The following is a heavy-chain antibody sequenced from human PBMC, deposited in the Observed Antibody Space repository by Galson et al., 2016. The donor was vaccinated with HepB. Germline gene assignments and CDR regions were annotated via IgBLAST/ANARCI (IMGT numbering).Heavy chain of an antibody. J-gene: IGHJ6*02. D-gene: IGHD4-17*01. CDR2: ISSNNYI. Sequence: SLRLSCAASGFTFSSYSLNWVRQAPGKGLEWVSFISSNNYIYYADSVQGRFTSSRDRSTNTVYLQMNSLRADDTAVYFCARDRGLLHYYYGMDVWGQGTTVTV. V-gene: IGHV3-21*01. CDR3: ARDRGLLHYYYGMDV. CDR1: GFTFSSYS.